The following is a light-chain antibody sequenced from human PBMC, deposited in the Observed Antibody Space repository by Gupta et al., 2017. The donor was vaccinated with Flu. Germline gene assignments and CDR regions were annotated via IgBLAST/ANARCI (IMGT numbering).Light chain of an antibody. CDR3: QQSYSTPIT. Sequence: DIQMTQSPSSLSASVGDRVTITCRASQTISIYLNWYQQKPGKAPKVLIYAASSLQSGVPSRFSGSGSGTDFTLTICCLQPEDFATDYCQQSYSTPITFGQGTRLEIK. CDR1: QTISIY. V-gene: IGKV1-39*01. J-gene: IGKJ5*01. CDR2: AAS.